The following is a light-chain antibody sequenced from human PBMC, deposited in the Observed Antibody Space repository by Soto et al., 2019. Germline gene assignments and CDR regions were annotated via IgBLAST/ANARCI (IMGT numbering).Light chain of an antibody. CDR2: GAS. CDR3: LQDYTYPIT. J-gene: IGKJ5*01. CDR1: QSISTW. V-gene: IGKV1-5*01. Sequence: DLQMRQSPPTLSASVRDVDTITCRASQSISTWLAWYQQKPGKAPKLLIYGASTLESGVPSRFSGSGSGTEFTLTISSLQPYDFATYYCLQDYTYPITFGQGTRLENK.